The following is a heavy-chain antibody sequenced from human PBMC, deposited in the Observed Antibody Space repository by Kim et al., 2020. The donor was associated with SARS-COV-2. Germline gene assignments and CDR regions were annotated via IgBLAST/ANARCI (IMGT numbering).Heavy chain of an antibody. J-gene: IGHJ6*02. CDR1: GGTFSSYA. CDR3: AREGGGYMITVGASYGMDV. D-gene: IGHD3-16*01. CDR2: IIPIFGTA. Sequence: SVKVSCKASGGTFSSYAISWVRQAPGQGLEWMGGIIPIFGTANYAQKFQGRVTITADESTSTAYMELSSLRSEDTAVYYCAREGGGYMITVGASYGMDVWGQGTTVTVSS. V-gene: IGHV1-69*13.